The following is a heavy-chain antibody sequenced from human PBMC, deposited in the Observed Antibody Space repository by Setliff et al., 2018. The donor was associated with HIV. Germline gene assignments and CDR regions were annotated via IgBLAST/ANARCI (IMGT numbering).Heavy chain of an antibody. J-gene: IGHJ4*02. CDR2: VHHKGVA. CDR3: TRAQIAAPRPFDY. Sequence: PSETLSLTCAVYGGAFSGYYWTWIRQSPGRGLEWIGEVHHKGVANYSPSLMRRATISADTSKNQFSLRLSSVTAADTALYFCTRAQIAAPRPFDYWGQGTLVTVSS. CDR1: GGAFSGYY. D-gene: IGHD2-21*01. V-gene: IGHV4-34*01.